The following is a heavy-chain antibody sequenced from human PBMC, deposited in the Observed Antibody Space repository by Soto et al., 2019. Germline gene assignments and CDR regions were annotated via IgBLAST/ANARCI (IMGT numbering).Heavy chain of an antibody. CDR1: GYTFTSYG. CDR3: AREGVGATRDMFNDY. Sequence: QVQLVQSGAEVKKPGASVQVSCKASGYTFTSYGISWVRLAPGQGLARQGWISAYNGNTNYAQKLQGRGTMTTDPSTSTAYMVLRSLRSDDTAVYYCAREGVGATRDMFNDYWGQGTLVTVSS. CDR2: ISAYNGNT. J-gene: IGHJ4*02. V-gene: IGHV1-18*01. D-gene: IGHD1-26*01.